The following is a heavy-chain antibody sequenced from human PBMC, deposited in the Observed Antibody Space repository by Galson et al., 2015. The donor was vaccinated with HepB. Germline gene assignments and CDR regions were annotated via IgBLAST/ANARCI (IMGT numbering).Heavy chain of an antibody. D-gene: IGHD6-19*01. CDR1: GFTFGDYA. J-gene: IGHJ4*02. V-gene: IGHV3-49*03. CDR3: TREPGSGWYYFDY. CDR2: IRSKAYGGTT. Sequence: SLRLSCAASGFTFGDYAMSWFRQAPGKGLEWVGFIRSKAYGGTTEYAASVKGRFTISRDDSKSIAYLQMNSLKTEDTAVYYCTREPGSGWYYFDYWGQGTLVTVSS.